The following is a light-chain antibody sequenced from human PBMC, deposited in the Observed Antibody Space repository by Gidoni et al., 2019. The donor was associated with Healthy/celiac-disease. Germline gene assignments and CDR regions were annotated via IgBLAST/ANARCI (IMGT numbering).Light chain of an antibody. J-gene: IGKJ1*01. CDR3: QQYGSSLRT. Sequence: EIVLTQSPGTLSLYPGESATLSCRASQSVSSSYLAWYQQKPGQAPRLLIDGASSRATGIPDRFSGSGSGTDFTLTISRLEPEDFAVYYCQQYGSSLRTFGQGTKVEIK. CDR1: QSVSSSY. V-gene: IGKV3-20*01. CDR2: GAS.